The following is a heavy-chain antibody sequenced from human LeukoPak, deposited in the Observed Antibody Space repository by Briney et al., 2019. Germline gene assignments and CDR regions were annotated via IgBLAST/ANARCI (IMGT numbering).Heavy chain of an antibody. Sequence: PGASVKVSCKASGYTFTSYGISWVRQAPGQGLEWMGWISAYNGNTNYAQKLQGRVTMTTDTSTSTAYMELRSLRSDDTAVYYCAREAMVRGVIPTLDYWGQGTLVTVSS. CDR2: ISAYNGNT. V-gene: IGHV1-18*01. CDR3: AREAMVRGVIPTLDY. J-gene: IGHJ4*02. D-gene: IGHD3-10*01. CDR1: GYTFTSYG.